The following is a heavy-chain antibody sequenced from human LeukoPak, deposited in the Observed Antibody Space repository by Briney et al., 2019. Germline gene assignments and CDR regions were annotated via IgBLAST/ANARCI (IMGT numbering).Heavy chain of an antibody. CDR3: AREKDSPYYYGMDV. D-gene: IGHD2-15*01. CDR1: GASVSSVGYY. V-gene: IGHV4-31*03. CDR2: IYYTGSN. Sequence: SETLSLTCSVSGASVSSVGYYWVWIRQSPGRGLEWLGYIYYTGSNSYNPSLKSRLTIPVDTSKNQFALRLTSVTAADTAVYYCAREKDSPYYYGMDVWGQGTTVTVSS. J-gene: IGHJ6*02.